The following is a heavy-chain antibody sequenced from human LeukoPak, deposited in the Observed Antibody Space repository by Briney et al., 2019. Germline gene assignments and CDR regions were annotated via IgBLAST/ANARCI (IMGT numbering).Heavy chain of an antibody. CDR1: GSSISSYY. D-gene: IGHD2-15*01. CDR2: VYTSGSP. Sequence: SETLSLTCTVSGSSISSYYWSWIRQPAGEGLEWIGRVYTSGSPNSNPSLQSRVTISVDTSKNQFSLNLTSVTAADTAVYYCASLVSGSGLTCSGGSCYGNYFDYWGQGILVTVSS. CDR3: ASLVSGSGLTCSGGSCYGNYFDY. V-gene: IGHV4-4*07. J-gene: IGHJ4*02.